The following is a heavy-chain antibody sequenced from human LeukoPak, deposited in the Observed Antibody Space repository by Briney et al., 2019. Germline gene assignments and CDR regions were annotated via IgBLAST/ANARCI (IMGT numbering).Heavy chain of an antibody. D-gene: IGHD6-19*01. CDR3: KWFESVAGFDY. CDR1: GFTFSDYY. J-gene: IGHJ4*02. V-gene: IGHV3-11*04. CDR2: VSSSGSTI. Sequence: PGGSLRLSCAASGFTFSDYYMSWIRQAPGKGLGWVSYVSSSGSTIYYADSVKGRFTISRDNAKNSLYLQMNSLRAEDTAVYYCKWFESVAGFDYWGQGTLVTVSS.